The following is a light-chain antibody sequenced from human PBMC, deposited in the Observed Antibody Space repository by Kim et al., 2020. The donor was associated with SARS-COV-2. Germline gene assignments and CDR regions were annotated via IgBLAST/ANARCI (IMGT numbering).Light chain of an antibody. CDR2: DAS. J-gene: IGKJ5*01. V-gene: IGKV1-13*02. Sequence: AIQLTQSPSSLSASVGDRVTITCRASQGISSALAWYQQKPGKAPKLLIYDASSLESGVPSRFSGSGSGTDFTLTISSLQPEVFASYYCQHFTRLPSGQGRRLEI. CDR1: QGISSA. CDR3: QHFTRLP.